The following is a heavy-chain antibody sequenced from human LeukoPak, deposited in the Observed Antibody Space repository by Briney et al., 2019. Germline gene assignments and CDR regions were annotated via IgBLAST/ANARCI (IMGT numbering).Heavy chain of an antibody. Sequence: GGSLRLSCTASGFTFGDYAMSWVRQAPGKGLEWVGFIRSKAYGGTTEYAASVKGRFTILRDDSKSIAYLQMNSLKTEDTAVYYCTRPGGTYYYDSSAPGGDYWGQGTLVTVSS. CDR1: GFTFGDYA. CDR2: IRSKAYGGTT. D-gene: IGHD3-22*01. J-gene: IGHJ4*02. CDR3: TRPGGTYYYDSSAPGGDY. V-gene: IGHV3-49*04.